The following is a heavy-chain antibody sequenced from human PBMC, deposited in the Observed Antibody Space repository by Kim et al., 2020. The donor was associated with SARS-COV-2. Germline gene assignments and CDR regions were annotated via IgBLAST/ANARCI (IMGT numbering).Heavy chain of an antibody. CDR2: SYYSGST. Sequence: SETLSLTCTVSGGSISSYYWSWIRQPPGKGLEWIGYSYYSGSTNYNPSLKSRITISVDTSKNQFSLKLSSVTAADTAGYYCARAPLSGYGFWSGFSTNWFDPWGQGTLVTVSS. CDR3: ARAPLSGYGFWSGFSTNWFDP. D-gene: IGHD3-3*01. V-gene: IGHV4-59*01. CDR1: GGSISSYY. J-gene: IGHJ5*02.